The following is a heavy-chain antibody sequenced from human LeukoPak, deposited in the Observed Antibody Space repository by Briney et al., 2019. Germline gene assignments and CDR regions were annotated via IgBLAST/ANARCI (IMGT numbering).Heavy chain of an antibody. J-gene: IGHJ4*02. CDR1: GGSITSSTYY. CDR2: MYYSGST. Sequence: SETLSLTCTVSGGSITSSTYYWGWIRQPPGKGLEWIGSMYYSGSTYYNPSLKSRVTISVDTSKNQFSLKLSSVTAADTAVYYCARVLGYCSGGSCYGYFDYWGQGTLVTVSS. D-gene: IGHD2-15*01. CDR3: ARVLGYCSGGSCYGYFDY. V-gene: IGHV4-39*07.